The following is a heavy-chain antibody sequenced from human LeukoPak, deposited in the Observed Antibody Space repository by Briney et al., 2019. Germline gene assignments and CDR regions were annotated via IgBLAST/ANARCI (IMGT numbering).Heavy chain of an antibody. CDR2: IYYSGST. J-gene: IGHJ2*01. D-gene: IGHD4-17*01. Sequence: KPSETLSLTCTVSGGSISSYYWSWIRQPPGKGLEWIGYIYYSGSTNYNPSLKSRVTISVDTSKNQFSLKLSSVTAADTAVYYCARRDGDYWYFDLWGRGTLVTVSS. V-gene: IGHV4-59*01. CDR3: ARRDGDYWYFDL. CDR1: GGSISSYY.